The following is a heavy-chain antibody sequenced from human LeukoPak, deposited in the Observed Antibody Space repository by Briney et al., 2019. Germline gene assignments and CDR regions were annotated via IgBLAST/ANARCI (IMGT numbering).Heavy chain of an antibody. Sequence: GGSLRLSCAASGFTFSTYWMHWVRQAPGKGLEWVSVIYSGGSTYYADSVKGRFTISRDNSKNTLYLQMNSLRVEDTAVYYCARDSSGWSVDYWGQGTLVTVSS. CDR1: GFTFSTYW. D-gene: IGHD6-19*01. CDR2: IYSGGST. J-gene: IGHJ4*02. CDR3: ARDSSGWSVDY. V-gene: IGHV3-53*01.